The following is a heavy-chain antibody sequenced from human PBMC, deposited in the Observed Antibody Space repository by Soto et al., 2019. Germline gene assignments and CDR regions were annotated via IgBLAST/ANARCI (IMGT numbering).Heavy chain of an antibody. Sequence: SETLSLTCTVSGGSISSGGYYWSWIRQHPGKGLEWIGYIYYSGSTYYNPSLKSRVTISVDTSKNQFSLKLSSVTAADTAVYYCAREVSGYYDILTGYIPLFEGRFGGGYYYGMDVWGQGTTVTVSS. D-gene: IGHD3-9*01. CDR1: GGSISSGGYY. CDR2: IYYSGST. V-gene: IGHV4-31*03. J-gene: IGHJ6*02. CDR3: AREVSGYYDILTGYIPLFEGRFGGGYYYGMDV.